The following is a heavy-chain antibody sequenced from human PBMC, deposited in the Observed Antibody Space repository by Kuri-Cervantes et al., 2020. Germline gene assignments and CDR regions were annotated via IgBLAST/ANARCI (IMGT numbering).Heavy chain of an antibody. D-gene: IGHD3-3*01. CDR2: IYYSGST. CDR1: GYSISSGYY. CDR3: ARVGDFWSGLHDY. Sequence: SETLSLTCAVSGYSISSGYYWSWIRQPPGKGLEWIGYIYYSGSTNYNPSLKSRVTISVDTSKNQFSLKLSSVTAADTAVYYCARVGDFWSGLHDYWGQGTLVTVSS. J-gene: IGHJ4*02. V-gene: IGHV4-61*01.